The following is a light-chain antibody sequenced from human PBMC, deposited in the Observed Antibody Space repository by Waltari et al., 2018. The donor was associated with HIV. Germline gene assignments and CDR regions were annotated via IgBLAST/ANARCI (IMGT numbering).Light chain of an antibody. J-gene: IGLJ1*01. V-gene: IGLV2-11*01. CDR2: DVT. CDR1: RPHVAAYIY. CDR3: CSYAGSSYV. Sequence: QPALTQPRSVSGSPGQSVTISSTGTRPHVAAYIYVSWYHQHPGKAPKLMIYDVTKRPSVVPDRFSGSKSGNTASLTISGLQAEDEADYYCCSYAGSSYVFGTGTNVTVL.